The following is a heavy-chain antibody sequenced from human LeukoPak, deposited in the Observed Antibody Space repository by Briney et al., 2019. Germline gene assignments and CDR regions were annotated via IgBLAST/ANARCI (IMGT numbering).Heavy chain of an antibody. CDR1: GFTFSSYG. J-gene: IGHJ4*02. V-gene: IGHV3-23*01. CDR2: INGGGGST. CDR3: AKKRGYSYGDPFDY. D-gene: IGHD5-12*01. Sequence: GGSLRLSCAASGFTFSSYGMSWVRQAPGKGLEWVSAINGGGGSTYYADSVKGRFTISRDNSKNTLYLQMNSLRAEDTAVYYCAKKRGYSYGDPFDYWGQGTLVTVSS.